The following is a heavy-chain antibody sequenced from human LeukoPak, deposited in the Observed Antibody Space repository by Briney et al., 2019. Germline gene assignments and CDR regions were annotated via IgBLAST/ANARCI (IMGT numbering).Heavy chain of an antibody. V-gene: IGHV3-7*03. D-gene: IGHD5-18*01. J-gene: IGHJ5*02. CDR3: ASLDTAKQPLANH. CDR2: IREERGQE. CDR1: GFTFSSYA. Sequence: PGGSLRLSCAASGFTFSSYAMSWVRQAPGKGLEWVANIREERGQEYYVDSVKGRFTISKNSAKNSLYLQMNTLRVEDTAMYYCASLDTAKQPLANHWGQGTLVTVSS.